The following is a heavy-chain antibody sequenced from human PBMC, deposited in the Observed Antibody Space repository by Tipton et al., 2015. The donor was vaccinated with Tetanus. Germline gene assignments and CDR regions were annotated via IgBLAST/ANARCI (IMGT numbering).Heavy chain of an antibody. CDR3: ARDGWTTIQENRIDS. D-gene: IGHD4-11*01. CDR1: GFRFDNHA. J-gene: IGHJ4*02. V-gene: IGHV3-9*01. Sequence: RSLRLSCATSGFRFDNHAMHWVRQGPGKALEWVSGISWNGGTITYADSVKGRFTISRDNSKNSVHLQMDNVRPEDTAKYYRARDGWTTIQENRIDSWGPGTLVTVSS. CDR2: ISWNGGTI.